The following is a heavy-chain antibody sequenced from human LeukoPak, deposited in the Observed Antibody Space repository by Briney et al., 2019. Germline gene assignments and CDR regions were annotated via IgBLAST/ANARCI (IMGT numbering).Heavy chain of an antibody. CDR1: GFTFNNYA. J-gene: IGHJ4*02. CDR3: ARGDKYIAFSPPLHGFDY. D-gene: IGHD3-3*02. CDR2: HRMDSSYT. V-gene: IGHV3-21*01. Sequence: GGSLRLSCAASGFTFNNYAMSWVRQAPGKGLEWVSSHRMDSSYTYFADSVKGRFTISRDNAKNSLYLQMISLRAEDTAVYYCARGDKYIAFSPPLHGFDYWGQGTLVPVSS.